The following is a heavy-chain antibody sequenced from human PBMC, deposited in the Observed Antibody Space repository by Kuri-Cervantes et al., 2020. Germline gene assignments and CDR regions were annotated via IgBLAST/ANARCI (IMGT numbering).Heavy chain of an antibody. CDR1: GFTFSSYG. J-gene: IGHJ4*02. CDR2: IRYDGSNK. V-gene: IGHV3-30*02. Sequence: GESLKISCAASGFTFSSYGMHWVRQAPGKGLEWVAFIRYDGSNKYYADSVKGRFTISRDNSKNTLYLQMNSLRAEDTAVYYCAKEVYYDSSGYFSVYFDYWGQGTLVTVSS. CDR3: AKEVYYDSSGYFSVYFDY. D-gene: IGHD3-22*01.